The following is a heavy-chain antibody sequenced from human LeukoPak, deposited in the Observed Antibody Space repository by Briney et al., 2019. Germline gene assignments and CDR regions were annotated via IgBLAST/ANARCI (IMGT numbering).Heavy chain of an antibody. CDR3: ATLRGDYYDSRAYDL. Sequence: SETLSLTCTVSGGSISSYYWSWIRQPPGKGLEWIGYIYYSGSTNYNPSLKSRVFISIETSKNRFPLTLNSVTAADTAVYYCATLRGDYYDSRAYDLWGQGTMVTVSS. D-gene: IGHD3-22*01. CDR2: IYYSGST. V-gene: IGHV4-59*08. CDR1: GGSISSYY. J-gene: IGHJ3*01.